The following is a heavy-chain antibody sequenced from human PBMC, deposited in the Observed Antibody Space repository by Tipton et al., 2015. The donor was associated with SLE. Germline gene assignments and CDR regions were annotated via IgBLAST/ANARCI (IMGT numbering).Heavy chain of an antibody. D-gene: IGHD6-25*01. V-gene: IGHV5-51*03. J-gene: IGHJ3*02. CDR2: IYPGDSDT. CDR3: ARRSPYSSGYLLYGFDI. Sequence: VQLVQSGAEVKKPGESLKISCKGSGYSFTNYWIDWVRQMPGKGLEWMGTIYPGDSDTRYGPSFQGQVTISADKSIITAYLQWSSLRASDTAMYYCARRSPYSSGYLLYGFDIWGQGTMVTVSS. CDR1: GYSFTNYW.